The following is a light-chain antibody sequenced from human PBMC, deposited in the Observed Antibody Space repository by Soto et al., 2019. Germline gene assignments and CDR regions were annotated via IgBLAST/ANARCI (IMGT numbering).Light chain of an antibody. Sequence: EIVLTQSPATLSLSPGERATLSCRASRSVRSYLAWYQQKPGQAPRLLIYDASNRAAGIPARFSGSGSETDFTLTISNREPEDFAVYYCHQRYAWPPITFGQGTRLEIK. V-gene: IGKV3-11*01. J-gene: IGKJ5*01. CDR1: RSVRSY. CDR2: DAS. CDR3: HQRYAWPPIT.